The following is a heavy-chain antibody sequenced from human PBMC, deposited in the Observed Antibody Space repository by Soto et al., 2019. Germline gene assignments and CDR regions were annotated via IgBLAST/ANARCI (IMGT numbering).Heavy chain of an antibody. CDR2: ISYDGSNK. V-gene: IGHV3-30*18. Sequence: GGSLRLSCAASGFTFSSYGMHWVRQAPGKGLEWVAVISYDGSNKYYADSVKGRFTISRDNSKNTLYLQMNSLRAEDTAVYYCAKDYAGTTIDYWGQGTLVTVSS. D-gene: IGHD1-7*01. CDR3: AKDYAGTTIDY. J-gene: IGHJ4*02. CDR1: GFTFSSYG.